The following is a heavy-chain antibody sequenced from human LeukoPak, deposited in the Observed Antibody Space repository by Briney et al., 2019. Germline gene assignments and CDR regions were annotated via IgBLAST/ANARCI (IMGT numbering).Heavy chain of an antibody. V-gene: IGHV3-53*01. Sequence: GGSLRLSCAASGFTFSSYGMHWVRQAPGKGLEWVSVIYSGGSTYYADSVKGRFTISRDNSKNTLYLQMNSLRAEDTAVYYCASPGGGDYYYGMDVWGQGTTVTVSS. CDR2: IYSGGST. CDR3: ASPGGGDYYYGMDV. J-gene: IGHJ6*02. D-gene: IGHD3-16*01. CDR1: GFTFSSYG.